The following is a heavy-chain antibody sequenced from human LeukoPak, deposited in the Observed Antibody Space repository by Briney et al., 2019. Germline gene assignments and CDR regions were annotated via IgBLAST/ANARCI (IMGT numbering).Heavy chain of an antibody. J-gene: IGHJ4*02. CDR2: ISTDGYTT. D-gene: IGHD2-15*01. V-gene: IGHV3-74*01. CDR1: GLAFSAYK. CDR3: VVGGSPGY. Sequence: RGGSLRLSCAASGLAFSAYKMHWVRQAPRKGLVWVSRISTDGYTTDYADFVQGRFTASRDNTKNTRSLEMNSLRAEDTAVYYCVVGGSPGYWGQGTLVTVSS.